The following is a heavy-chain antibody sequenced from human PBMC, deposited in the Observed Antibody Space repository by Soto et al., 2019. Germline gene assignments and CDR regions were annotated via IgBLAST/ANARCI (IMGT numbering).Heavy chain of an antibody. V-gene: IGHV4-39*01. CDR1: GGSISSSRYY. J-gene: IGHJ3*02. CDR3: ARPPTASLDAFDI. CDR2: IFYSGST. Sequence: LSLTCTVSGGSISSSRYYWGWIRQPPGKGLEWIGSIFYSGSTYHNPSLKSRVTISVDTSKNQFSLKLSSVTAADTAVYYCARPPTASLDAFDIWGQGTMVTVSS.